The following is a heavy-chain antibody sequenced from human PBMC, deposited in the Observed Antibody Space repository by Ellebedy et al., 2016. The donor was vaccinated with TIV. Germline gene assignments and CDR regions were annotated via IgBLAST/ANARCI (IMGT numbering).Heavy chain of an antibody. V-gene: IGHV3-53*05. Sequence: GGSLRLSXAASGFTVSSNYMSWVRQAPGKGLEWVSVIYSGGSTYYADSVKGRFTISRDNSKNSLFLQMNSLRTEDTALYYCAKDREGWELRDPHFHYWGQGTLVTVSP. CDR1: GFTVSSNY. D-gene: IGHD1-26*01. J-gene: IGHJ4*02. CDR2: IYSGGST. CDR3: AKDREGWELRDPHFHY.